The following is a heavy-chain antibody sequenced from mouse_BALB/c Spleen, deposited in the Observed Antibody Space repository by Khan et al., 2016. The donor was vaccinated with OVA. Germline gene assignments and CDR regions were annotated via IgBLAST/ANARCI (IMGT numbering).Heavy chain of an antibody. CDR1: GYTFTSYW. J-gene: IGHJ3*01. D-gene: IGHD2-14*01. Sequence: LQQPGSELVRPGASVKLSCKASGYTFTSYWMHWVKQRPGQGLEWIGDIYPGSGSTNYDEKFKSKATLTVDTSSSTAYMQLSSLTSEDSAVYYCTRWRYWFADWGQGTLVTVSA. CDR3: TRWRYWFAD. V-gene: IGHV1S22*01. CDR2: IYPGSGST.